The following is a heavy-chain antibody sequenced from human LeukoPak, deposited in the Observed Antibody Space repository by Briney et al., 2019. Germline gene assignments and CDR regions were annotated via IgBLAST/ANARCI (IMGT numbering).Heavy chain of an antibody. V-gene: IGHV5-51*01. Sequence: GESLKISCKGSGYTFSSYWIGWVRQMPGKGLEWMGIIYPGDSDTRYSPSFQGQVTISVDKSISAAYLQWSGLKASDIAMYYCARSSYGGLVDFDYWGQGTLVTVSS. CDR2: IYPGDSDT. CDR1: GYTFSSYW. J-gene: IGHJ4*02. D-gene: IGHD4-23*01. CDR3: ARSSYGGLVDFDY.